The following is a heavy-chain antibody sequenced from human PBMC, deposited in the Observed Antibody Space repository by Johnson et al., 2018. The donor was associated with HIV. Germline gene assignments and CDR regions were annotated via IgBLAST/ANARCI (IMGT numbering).Heavy chain of an antibody. CDR3: ARGGSRTTIFGVDINLGGFDI. D-gene: IGHD3-3*01. CDR1: GFTFDDYG. V-gene: IGHV3-20*04. CDR2: INWNGGST. Sequence: VQLVESGGGVVRPGGSLRLSCAASGFTFDDYGMSWVRHAPGKGLEWVSGINWNGGSTGYADSVKGRFTISRENAKNSLYLQMNSLRAGDTAVYYCARGGSRTTIFGVDINLGGFDIWGQGTRVTVSS. J-gene: IGHJ3*02.